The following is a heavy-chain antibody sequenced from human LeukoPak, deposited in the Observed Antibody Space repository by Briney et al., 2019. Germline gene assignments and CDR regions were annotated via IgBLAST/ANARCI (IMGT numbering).Heavy chain of an antibody. V-gene: IGHV3-7*01. J-gene: IGHJ4*02. CDR3: TREDHSNYNY. CDR1: GFPFSSYW. Sequence: GGSLRLSCAASGFPFSSYWLAWVRQAPGKGLEWVASIKQDGGETFYVDSVKGRFTISRDNAKNSLYLQMNSLRAEDTAVYYCTREDHSNYNYWGQGTLVTVSS. D-gene: IGHD4-11*01. CDR2: IKQDGGET.